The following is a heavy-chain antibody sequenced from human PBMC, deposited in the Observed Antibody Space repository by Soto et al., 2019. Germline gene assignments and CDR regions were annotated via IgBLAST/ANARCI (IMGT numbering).Heavy chain of an antibody. CDR1: GFTFSSYA. V-gene: IGHV3-30-3*01. CDR2: ISYDGSNK. D-gene: IGHD6-19*01. CDR3: ARDQWLEIKDYYYYYGMDV. Sequence: QVQLVESGGGVVQPGRSLRLSCAASGFTFSSYAMHWVRQAPGKGLEWVAVISYDGSNKYYADSVKGRFTISRDNSKNTLYLQMNSLRAEDTAVYYCARDQWLEIKDYYYYYGMDVWGQGTTVTVSS. J-gene: IGHJ6*02.